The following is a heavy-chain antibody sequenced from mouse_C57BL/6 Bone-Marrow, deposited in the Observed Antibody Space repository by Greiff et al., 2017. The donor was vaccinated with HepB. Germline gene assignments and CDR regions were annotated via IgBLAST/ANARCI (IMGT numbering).Heavy chain of an antibody. CDR2: ISDGGSYT. CDR3: ARGGHTIVTTWYFEV. Sequence: EVMLVESGGGLVKPGGSLKLSCAASGFTFSSYAMSWVRQTPEKRLEWVATISDGGSYTNYPDNVKGRFTISRDNARNNRYLQMSHLKSEDRAMYYCARGGHTIVTTWYFEVWGTETTVTVSS. D-gene: IGHD2-12*01. CDR1: GFTFSSYA. V-gene: IGHV5-4*03. J-gene: IGHJ1*03.